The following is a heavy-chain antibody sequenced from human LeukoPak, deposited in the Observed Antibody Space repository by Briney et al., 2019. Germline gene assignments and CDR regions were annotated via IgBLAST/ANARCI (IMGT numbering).Heavy chain of an antibody. J-gene: IGHJ4*02. CDR3: ARLAGDYFDY. D-gene: IGHD6-19*01. CDR2: IYTSGST. Sequence: SETLSLTCTVSGGSISSYYWSWIRQPAGKGLEWIGRIYTSGSTNYNPSLKSRVTISVDTSKSQFSLRLSSVTAADTGVYYCARLAGDYFDYWGQGTLVTVSS. CDR1: GGSISSYY. V-gene: IGHV4-4*07.